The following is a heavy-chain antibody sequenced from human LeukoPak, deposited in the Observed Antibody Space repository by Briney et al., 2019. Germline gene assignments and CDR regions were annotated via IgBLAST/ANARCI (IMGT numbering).Heavy chain of an antibody. D-gene: IGHD3-3*01. CDR3: TTYYDFWSGYYNGRNY. CDR2: IKSKTDGGTT. J-gene: IGHJ4*02. Sequence: PGPCPRPSFAASGFTFSNAWIRWVRQAPGKGLEWVGRIKSKTDGGTTDYAAPVKGRFTISRDDSKNTLYLQMNSLKTEDTALYYCTTYYDFWSGYYNGRNYWGQGTLVTVSS. CDR1: GFTFSNAW. V-gene: IGHV3-15*01.